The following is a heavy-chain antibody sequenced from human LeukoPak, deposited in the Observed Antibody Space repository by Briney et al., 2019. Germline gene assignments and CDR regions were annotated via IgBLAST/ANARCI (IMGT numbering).Heavy chain of an antibody. V-gene: IGHV3-30*18. J-gene: IGHJ4*02. D-gene: IGHD1-14*01. CDR3: AKAGKKRAEPGDFDY. Sequence: GGSLRLSCAASGFTLSSYGMHWVRQAPGKGLEWVAVTSFDGSNKYYTDSVKGRFTVSRDNSKNTLYLQMNSLRPDDTAVYHCAKAGKKRAEPGDFDYWGQGSLVTVSS. CDR1: GFTLSSYG. CDR2: TSFDGSNK.